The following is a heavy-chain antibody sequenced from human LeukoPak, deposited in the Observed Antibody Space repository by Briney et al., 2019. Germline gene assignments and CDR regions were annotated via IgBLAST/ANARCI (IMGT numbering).Heavy chain of an antibody. CDR3: ARDQLGRRDKEYYYDSSGYHYFDY. D-gene: IGHD3-22*01. CDR1: GFTFSSYW. CDR2: IKQDGSEK. J-gene: IGHJ4*02. V-gene: IGHV3-7*01. Sequence: PGGSLRLSCAASGFTFSSYWMSWVRQAPGKGLEWVANIKQDGSEKYYVDSVKGRFTISRDNAKNSLYLQMNSLRAEDTAVYYCARDQLGRRDKEYYYDSSGYHYFDYWGQGTLVTVSS.